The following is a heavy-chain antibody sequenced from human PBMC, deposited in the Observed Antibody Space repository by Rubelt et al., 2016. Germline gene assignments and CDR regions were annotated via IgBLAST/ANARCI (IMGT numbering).Heavy chain of an antibody. CDR3: ARDLAVTSLYYCDY. D-gene: IGHD2-21*02. V-gene: IGHV4-31*03. Sequence: QVQLQESGPGLVKPSQTLSLTCPVSGGPISSGGYYWSWIRQHPGKCLEWIGYIYYSGGTYYNPSRKSRVTISVDTSKNQFSLKLSSVTAADTAVYYCARDLAVTSLYYCDYWGQGTPVTVSS. J-gene: IGHJ4*02. CDR1: GGPISSGGYY. CDR2: IYYSGGT.